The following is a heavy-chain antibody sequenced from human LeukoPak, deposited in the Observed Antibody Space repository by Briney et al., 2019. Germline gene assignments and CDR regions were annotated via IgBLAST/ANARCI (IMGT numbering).Heavy chain of an antibody. Sequence: GGSLRLSCAASGFTFSSYSMTWVRQAPEKGLEWVSSISSSSSYIYYADSVKGRFTISRDNAKNSLYLQMNSLRAEDTAVYYCALLHITATPYYFDYWGQGTLVTVSS. CDR1: GFTFSSYS. CDR3: ALLHITATPYYFDY. CDR2: ISSSSSYI. V-gene: IGHV3-21*01. D-gene: IGHD2-15*01. J-gene: IGHJ4*02.